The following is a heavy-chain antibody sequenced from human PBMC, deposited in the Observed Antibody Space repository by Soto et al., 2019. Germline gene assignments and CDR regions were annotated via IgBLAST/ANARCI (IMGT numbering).Heavy chain of an antibody. CDR1: GFTFNDFE. J-gene: IGHJ4*02. CDR2: IDGSGATK. V-gene: IGHV3-48*03. D-gene: IGHD3-10*01. Sequence: EVQLLESGGGLVQPGGSLRLSCGVSGFTFNDFEMNWVRQAPGKGPEWLAYIDGSGATKKYADSVRGRFTISRDNPNNSLFLQMSSLRAADPAIYSCARGFGRFNSWGQGTLVSVSS. CDR3: ARGFGRFNS.